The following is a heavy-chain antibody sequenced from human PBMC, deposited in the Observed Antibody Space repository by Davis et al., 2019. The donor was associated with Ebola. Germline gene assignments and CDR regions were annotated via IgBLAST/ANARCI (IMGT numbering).Heavy chain of an antibody. CDR1: GFTFSSYA. CDR2: LYLNGNT. Sequence: GESLKISCAASGFTFSSYAMSWVRQAPGKGLQWVSALYLNGNTYYADSVKGRFTISIDNSKNTLYLQINSLRAEDTAVYYCVTENWYRFESWGQGTLVTVSS. V-gene: IGHV3-23*05. D-gene: IGHD1/OR15-1a*01. CDR3: VTENWYRFES. J-gene: IGHJ4*02.